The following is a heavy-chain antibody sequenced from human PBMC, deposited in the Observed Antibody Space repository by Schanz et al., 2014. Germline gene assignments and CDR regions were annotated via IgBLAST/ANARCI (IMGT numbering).Heavy chain of an antibody. CDR2: IRASVGST. CDR3: AKAGRKSNCSGGRCFHYSLYCMDV. D-gene: IGHD2-15*01. Sequence: EGQLLESGGGLIQPGGSLRLSCAASGFTFSSYAMSWVRQAPGKGLEWVSTIRASVGSTYYADSVKGRTTISRDNSKKILYLQMNSPRAEYTAVYYGAKAGRKSNCSGGRCFHYSLYCMDVWGQGTTVTVSS. CDR1: GFTFSSYA. J-gene: IGHJ6*02. V-gene: IGHV3-23*01.